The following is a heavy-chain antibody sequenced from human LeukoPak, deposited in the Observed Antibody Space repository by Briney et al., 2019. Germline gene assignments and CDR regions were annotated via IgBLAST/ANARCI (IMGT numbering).Heavy chain of an antibody. J-gene: IGHJ6*02. D-gene: IGHD1-1*01. V-gene: IGHV3-7*01. CDR1: GFTFSSYW. CDR3: ASDGYVDYYGMDV. CDR2: IKQDGSEK. Sequence: GGSLRLSCAASGFTFSSYWMSWVRQAPGKGLEWVANIKQDGSEKYYVDSVKGRFTISRDNAKNSLYLQMNSLRAEDTAVYYCASDGYVDYYGMDVWGQGTTVTVSS.